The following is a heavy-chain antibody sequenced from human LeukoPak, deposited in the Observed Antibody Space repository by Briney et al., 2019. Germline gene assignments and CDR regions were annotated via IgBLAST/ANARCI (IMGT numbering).Heavy chain of an antibody. CDR2: IYPGDSDT. D-gene: IGHD2-15*01. CDR1: GYRFINYW. Sequence: GESLKISCKGSGYRFINYWIAWVRQMPGKGLEWMGIIYPGDSDTRYSPSFQGQVTISADKSISTAYLQWSSLKASDTAMYYCARQVVEGYYFDYWGQGTLVTVSS. CDR3: ARQVVEGYYFDY. V-gene: IGHV5-51*01. J-gene: IGHJ4*02.